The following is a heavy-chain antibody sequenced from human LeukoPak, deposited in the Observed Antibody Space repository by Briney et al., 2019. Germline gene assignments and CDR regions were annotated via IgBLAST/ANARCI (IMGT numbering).Heavy chain of an antibody. CDR1: GFTFSSYG. Sequence: PGGSLRLSCAASGFTFSSYGMSWVRQAPGKGLEWVSAISGSGGSTYYADSVKGRFTISRDNSKNTLYLQMNSLRAEDTAVYYCAKGPYQATYYYDSSGYFTYFDYWGQGTLVTVSS. J-gene: IGHJ4*02. D-gene: IGHD3-22*01. CDR3: AKGPYQATYYYDSSGYFTYFDY. CDR2: ISGSGGST. V-gene: IGHV3-23*01.